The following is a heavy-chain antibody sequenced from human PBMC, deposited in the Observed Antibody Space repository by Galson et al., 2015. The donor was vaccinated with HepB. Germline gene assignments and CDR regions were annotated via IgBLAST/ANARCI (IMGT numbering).Heavy chain of an antibody. Sequence: VKVSCKASGYTFTSYGISWVRQAPGQGLEWMGWISAYNGNTNYAQKLQGRVTMTTDTSTSTAYMELRSLRSDDTAVYYCARATGDIAVAGHFDYWGQGTLVTVSS. CDR2: ISAYNGNT. CDR1: GYTFTSYG. J-gene: IGHJ4*02. D-gene: IGHD6-19*01. CDR3: ARATGDIAVAGHFDY. V-gene: IGHV1-18*04.